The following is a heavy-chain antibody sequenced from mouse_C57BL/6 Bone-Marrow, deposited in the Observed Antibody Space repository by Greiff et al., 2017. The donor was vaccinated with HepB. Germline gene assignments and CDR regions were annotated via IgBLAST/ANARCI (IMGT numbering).Heavy chain of an antibody. V-gene: IGHV5-16*01. CDR3: ARDDALNGYFDV. Sequence: EVKLVESEGGLVQPGSSMKLSCTASGFTFSDYYMAWVRQVPEKGLEWVANINYDGSSTYYLDSLKSRFIISRDNAKNILYLQMSSLKSEDTATYYCARDDALNGYFDVWGTGTTVTVSS. J-gene: IGHJ1*03. CDR2: INYDGSST. CDR1: GFTFSDYY.